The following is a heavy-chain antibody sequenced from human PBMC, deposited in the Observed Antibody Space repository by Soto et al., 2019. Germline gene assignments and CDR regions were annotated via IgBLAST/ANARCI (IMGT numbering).Heavy chain of an antibody. CDR3: ATPVTRLIAFGL. Sequence: EVQLVETGGGFVQPGGSLRLSCVASGFTVSSHYMTWVRQTPGKGLEWVSIIYASDSTFYADSVKGRFTISRDNSKNTVYLQLNSLRAEDTAVYYCATPVTRLIAFGLWGQGTMVTVSS. D-gene: IGHD4-17*01. V-gene: IGHV3-53*02. J-gene: IGHJ3*01. CDR1: GFTVSSHY. CDR2: IYASDST.